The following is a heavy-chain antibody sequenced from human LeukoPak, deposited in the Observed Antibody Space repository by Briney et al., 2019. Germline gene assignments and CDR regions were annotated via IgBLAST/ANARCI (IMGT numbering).Heavy chain of an antibody. CDR3: ARGSYYYDSSGYWRDY. V-gene: IGHV4-31*03. D-gene: IGHD3-22*01. J-gene: IGHJ4*02. Sequence: SETLSLTCTVSGGSISSGGYYWSWIRQHPGKGLEWIGYIYYSGSTYHNPSLKSRVTISVDTSKNQFSLKLSSVTAADTAVYYCARGSYYYDSSGYWRDYWGQGTLVTVSS. CDR1: GGSISSGGYY. CDR2: IYYSGST.